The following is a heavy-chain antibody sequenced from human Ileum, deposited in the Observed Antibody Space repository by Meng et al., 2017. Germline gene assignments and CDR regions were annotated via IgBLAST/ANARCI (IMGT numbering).Heavy chain of an antibody. Sequence: QITLKESGPTLVKPTQTLTLTCTFSGFSLTTSGVGVGWIRQPPGKALEWLALIYWNDDKLYNPSLKNSLTITKDTSKNQVVLTMTNVDPVDTATYYCAHRVNLVRGTMNAFDMWGQGTMVTVSS. CDR3: AHRVNLVRGTMNAFDM. CDR2: IYWNDDK. J-gene: IGHJ3*02. V-gene: IGHV2-5*01. CDR1: GFSLTTSGVG. D-gene: IGHD3-10*01.